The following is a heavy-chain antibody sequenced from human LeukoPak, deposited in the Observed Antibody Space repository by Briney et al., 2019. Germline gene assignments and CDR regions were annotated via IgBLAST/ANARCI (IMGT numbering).Heavy chain of an antibody. CDR3: ARDRVFSSAWYGAFDI. D-gene: IGHD6-19*01. CDR1: GYTFTSYA. Sequence: ASVKVSCKASGYTFTSYAMHWVRQAPRQRLEWMGWINAGNGDTKYSQKFQGRVTITRDTSASTAYMEVSSLRSEDTAVYYCARDRVFSSAWYGAFDIWGQGTMVTVSS. CDR2: INAGNGDT. V-gene: IGHV1-3*01. J-gene: IGHJ3*02.